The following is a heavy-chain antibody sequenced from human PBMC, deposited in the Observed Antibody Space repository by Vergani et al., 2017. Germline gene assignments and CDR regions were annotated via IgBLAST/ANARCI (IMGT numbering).Heavy chain of an antibody. CDR1: GFTFGDYA. Sequence: EVQLVESGGGLVKPGRSLRLSCTASGFTFGDYAMSWFRQAPGKGLEWVGFIRSKAYGGTTEYAESVKGRFTISIDDSKSIAYLQMHSLKTEDTAVYYCTRSMVRGVILAFDIWGQGTMVTVSS. D-gene: IGHD3-10*01. CDR2: IRSKAYGGTT. V-gene: IGHV3-49*05. CDR3: TRSMVRGVILAFDI. J-gene: IGHJ3*02.